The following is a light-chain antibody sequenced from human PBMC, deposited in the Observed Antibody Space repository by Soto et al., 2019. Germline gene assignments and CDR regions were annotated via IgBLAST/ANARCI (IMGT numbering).Light chain of an antibody. CDR2: RAS. CDR3: QQYNNWPYT. J-gene: IGKJ2*01. V-gene: IGKV3-15*01. CDR1: QHVSSN. Sequence: EIVMTQSPATLSVSPGGSATLSCRASQHVSSNFAWYRQKPGQAPTLLIYRASTRATGIPARFSGSGSRTELTLTISSLQSEDFAVYYCQQYNNWPYTFGQGTKLEIK.